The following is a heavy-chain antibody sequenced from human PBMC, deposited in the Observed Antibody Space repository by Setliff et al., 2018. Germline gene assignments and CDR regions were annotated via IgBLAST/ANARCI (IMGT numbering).Heavy chain of an antibody. CDR3: ARVPKEYQLLLYFDY. V-gene: IGHV4-39*07. CDR1: GGSISSSSYY. CDR2: IYYSGST. Sequence: SETLSLTCTVSGGSISSSSYYWGWIRQPPGKGLEWIGSIYYSGSTNYNPSLKSRVTISLDTSKNQFSLKLSSVTAADTAVYYCARVPKEYQLLLYFDYWGQGTLVTVSS. D-gene: IGHD2-2*01. J-gene: IGHJ4*02.